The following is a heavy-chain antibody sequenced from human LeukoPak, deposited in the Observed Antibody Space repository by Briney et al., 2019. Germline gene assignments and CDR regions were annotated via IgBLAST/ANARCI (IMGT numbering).Heavy chain of an antibody. CDR1: GFTFRSYA. Sequence: AGSLRLSSAASGFTFRSYAMSWIRQAPWKGLQSVSAISDSGGSTYYADSVKGRLTISRATSNTTLNLQTNRPQAHDTPAYNCPKDEGPTTSYSDYWGQGTLVTVSS. CDR2: ISDSGGST. CDR3: PKDEGPTTSYSDY. D-gene: IGHD2-21*01. V-gene: IGHV3-23*01. J-gene: IGHJ4*02.